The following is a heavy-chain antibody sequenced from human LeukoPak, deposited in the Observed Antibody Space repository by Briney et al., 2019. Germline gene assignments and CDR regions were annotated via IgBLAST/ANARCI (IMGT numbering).Heavy chain of an antibody. CDR2: IIPIFGTA. D-gene: IGHD2-2*01. Sequence: GASVKVSCKASGSTFSSYAISWVRQAPGQGLEWMGGIIPIFGTANYAQKFQGRVTITADKSTSTAYMELSSLRSEDTAVYYCARVSIVVVPAAIYDYYYYGMDVWGKGTTVTVSS. V-gene: IGHV1-69*06. CDR3: ARVSIVVVPAAIYDYYYYGMDV. J-gene: IGHJ6*04. CDR1: GSTFSSYA.